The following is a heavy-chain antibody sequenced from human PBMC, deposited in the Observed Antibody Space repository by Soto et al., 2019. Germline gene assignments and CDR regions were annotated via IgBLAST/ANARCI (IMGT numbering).Heavy chain of an antibody. CDR3: VRLRYCSGGSCGHFDY. V-gene: IGHV4-34*01. CDR2: INHSGST. Sequence: QVQLQQWGAGLLKPSETLSLTCAVYGGSFSGYYWSWIRQPPGKGLEWIGEINHSGSTNYNPSLKSRVTISVDTSKNQFSLKLSSVTAADTAVYYCVRLRYCSGGSCGHFDYWGQGTLVTVSS. D-gene: IGHD2-15*01. CDR1: GGSFSGYY. J-gene: IGHJ4*02.